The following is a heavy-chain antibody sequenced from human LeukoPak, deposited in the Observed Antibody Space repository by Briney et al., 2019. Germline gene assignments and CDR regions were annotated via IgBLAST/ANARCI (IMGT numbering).Heavy chain of an antibody. Sequence: GGSLRLSCAASGFTFSSYSMNWVRQAPGKGLEWVSSISSSSSYIYYADSVKGRFTISRDNAKNSLYLRMNSLRAEDTAVYYCAREKKLWSPDGWGQGTLVTVSS. CDR3: AREKKLWSPDG. J-gene: IGHJ4*02. CDR2: ISSSSSYI. V-gene: IGHV3-21*01. CDR1: GFTFSSYS. D-gene: IGHD5-18*01.